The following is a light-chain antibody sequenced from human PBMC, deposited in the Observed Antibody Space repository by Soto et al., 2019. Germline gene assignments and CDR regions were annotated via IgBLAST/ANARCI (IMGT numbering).Light chain of an antibody. CDR1: QTVTSSN. V-gene: IGKV3-20*01. CDR2: GPS. Sequence: EFVLTQSPDTLSLPPGERATLTCRARQTVTSSNVAWYQKEPGQAPRPLVYGPSTRATGVPDRFSGSGSGTDFTLTISRLEPKDCSVYYCQPHGDSLPVPVGPGTRVEIK. CDR3: QPHGDSLPVP. J-gene: IGKJ3*01.